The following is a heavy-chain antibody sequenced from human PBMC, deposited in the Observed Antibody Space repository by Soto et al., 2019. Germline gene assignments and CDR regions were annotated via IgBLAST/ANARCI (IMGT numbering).Heavy chain of an antibody. CDR1: GYTFTSYG. V-gene: IGHV1-18*01. CDR2: ISAYNGNT. D-gene: IGHD5-12*01. CDR3: ARDVLCVRATPRIHNDAFDI. Sequence: QVQLVQSGAEVKKPGASVKVSCKASGYTFTSYGISWVRQAPGQGLEWMGWISAYNGNTNYAQKLQGRVTMTTDTSTSTAYMELRSLRSDDTAVYYCARDVLCVRATPRIHNDAFDIWGQGTMVTVSS. J-gene: IGHJ3*02.